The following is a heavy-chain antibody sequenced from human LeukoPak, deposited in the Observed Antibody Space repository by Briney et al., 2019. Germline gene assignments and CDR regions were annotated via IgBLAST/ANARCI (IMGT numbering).Heavy chain of an antibody. V-gene: IGHV3-7*01. D-gene: IGHD1-26*01. Sequence: GGSLRLSCAASGFPFSNYWMSWVRQAPGKGLEWVANTNQDGAGKYYVDSVKGRFTISRDNAKNSLYLQMNSLRAEDTAIYSCARWDDFSGDYWGQGTLVTVSS. CDR2: TNQDGAGK. CDR1: GFPFSNYW. J-gene: IGHJ4*02. CDR3: ARWDDFSGDY.